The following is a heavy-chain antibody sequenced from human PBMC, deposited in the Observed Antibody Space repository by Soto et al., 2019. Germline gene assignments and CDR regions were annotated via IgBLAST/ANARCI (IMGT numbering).Heavy chain of an antibody. CDR1: GFTFSSYA. CDR2: ISGSGGST. J-gene: IGHJ4*02. CDR3: TRGAAVAGIDY. D-gene: IGHD6-19*01. Sequence: GWSLRLSCAASGFTFSSYAMSWVRQAPGKGLEWVSAISGSGGSTYYADSVKGRFTISRDDAENSLYLQMNSLRVEDTAMYYCTRGAAVAGIDYWGQGTLVTVSS. V-gene: IGHV3-23*01.